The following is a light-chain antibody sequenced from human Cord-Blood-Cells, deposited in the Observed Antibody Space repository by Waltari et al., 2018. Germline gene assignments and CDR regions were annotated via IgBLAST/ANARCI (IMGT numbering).Light chain of an antibody. CDR2: ASS. CDR1: QSISSY. CDR3: QQSYSTAMYT. Sequence: DIQLTQSPSSLSASVGDRVTITCRASQSISSYLNWYQQQPGKAPKLLIYASSSLQCGVPSRFSGSGSGTDFTLNICILQPEDFATYYCQQSYSTAMYTFGQGTRLEIK. J-gene: IGKJ2*01. V-gene: IGKV1-39*01.